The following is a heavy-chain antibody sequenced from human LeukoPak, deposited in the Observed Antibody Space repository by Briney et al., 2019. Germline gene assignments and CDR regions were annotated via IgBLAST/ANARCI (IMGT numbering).Heavy chain of an antibody. D-gene: IGHD5-18*01. CDR1: GYSFTSYW. CDR3: ARRGGDTADYFDY. J-gene: IGHJ4*02. CDR2: IYPGDSDT. V-gene: IGHV5-51*01. Sequence: GESLKISCKGSGYSFTSYWIGWVRQMPGKGLEWMGIIYPGDSDTRYSPSSQGQVTISADKSIRTAYLQWSSLKASDTAMYYCARRGGDTADYFDYWGQGTLVTVSS.